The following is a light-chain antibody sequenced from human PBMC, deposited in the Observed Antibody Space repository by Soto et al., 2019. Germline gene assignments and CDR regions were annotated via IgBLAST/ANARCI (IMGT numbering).Light chain of an antibody. CDR3: QQTYSTPRGA. CDR2: AAS. V-gene: IGKV1-39*01. Sequence: DIQMTQSPSSLSASVGDRVTITCRASESIRNNLNWYQQKPGKAPKLLIYAASTLQXGXXXXXXXXXXXXXXXXXIGSLQPEDFTTYYCQQTYSTPRGAFGQGTKVEFK. CDR1: ESIRNN. J-gene: IGKJ1*01.